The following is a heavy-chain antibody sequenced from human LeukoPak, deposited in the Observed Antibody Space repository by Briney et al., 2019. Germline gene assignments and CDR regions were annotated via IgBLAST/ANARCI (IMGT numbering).Heavy chain of an antibody. CDR3: ARDRYVTGTTLWYYGMDV. CDR2: IYYSGST. CDR1: GGSVSSGSYY. D-gene: IGHD1-20*01. J-gene: IGHJ6*02. V-gene: IGHV4-61*01. Sequence: SETLSLTCTVSGGSVSSGSYYWSWIRQPPGKGLEWIGYIYYSGSTNYNPSLKSRVTISVDTSKNQFSLKLSSVTAADAAVYYCARDRYVTGTTLWYYGMDVWGQGTTVTVSS.